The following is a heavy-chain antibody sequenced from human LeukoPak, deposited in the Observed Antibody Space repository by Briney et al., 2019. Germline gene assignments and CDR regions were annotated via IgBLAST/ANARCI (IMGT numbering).Heavy chain of an antibody. Sequence: PGGSLRLSCAASGFTFSSYAMHWVRQAPGRGLEYVSAISSNGGSTYYADSAKGRFTISRDNSKNTLYLQVNSLRAEDTAENYVAKGPGRYVSSTSGYFDYWGQGTLSPSPQ. CDR3: AKGPGRYVSSTSGYFDY. CDR2: ISSNGGST. J-gene: IGHJ4*02. D-gene: IGHD2-2*01. CDR1: GFTFSSYA. V-gene: IGHV3-64*04.